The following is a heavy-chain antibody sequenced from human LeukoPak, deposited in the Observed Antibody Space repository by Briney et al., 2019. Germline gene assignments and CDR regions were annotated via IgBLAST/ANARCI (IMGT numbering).Heavy chain of an antibody. V-gene: IGHV3-21*01. CDR1: GFTFSSYS. D-gene: IGHD4-23*01. Sequence: GGSLRLSCAASGFTFSSYSMTWVRQAPGKGLEWVSSISSSSSYIYYADSVKGRFTIPRDNAKNSLYLQMNSLRAEDTAVYYCARDPSNGGNDYWGQGTLVTVSS. CDR2: ISSSSSYI. CDR3: ARDPSNGGNDY. J-gene: IGHJ4*02.